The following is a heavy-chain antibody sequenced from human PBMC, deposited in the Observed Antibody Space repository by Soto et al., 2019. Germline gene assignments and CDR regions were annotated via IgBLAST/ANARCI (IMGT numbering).Heavy chain of an antibody. Sequence: QVQLVQSGAEVKKPGSSVKVSCKASGGTFSSYAISWVRQAPGQGLEWMGGIIPIFGTANYAQKFQGRVTITADESTRTAYMELSSLRSEDTAVYYCASKSHGGYCSGGSGDDWFDPWGQGTLVTVSS. CDR2: IIPIFGTA. CDR1: GGTFSSYA. V-gene: IGHV1-69*12. J-gene: IGHJ5*02. CDR3: ASKSHGGYCSGGSGDDWFDP. D-gene: IGHD2-15*01.